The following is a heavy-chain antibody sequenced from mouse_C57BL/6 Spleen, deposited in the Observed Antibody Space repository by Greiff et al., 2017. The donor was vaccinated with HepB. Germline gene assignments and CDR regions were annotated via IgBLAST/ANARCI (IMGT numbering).Heavy chain of an antibody. Sequence: QVQLQQPGAELVMPGASVKLSCKASGYTFTSYWMPWVKQRPGQGLEWIGEIDPSDSYTNYNQKFKGKSTLTVDKSSSTAYMQLSSLTSEDSAVYYCARSYYGSSARAMDYWGQGTSVTVSS. CDR2: IDPSDSYT. V-gene: IGHV1-69*01. CDR1: GYTFTSYW. CDR3: ARSYYGSSARAMDY. D-gene: IGHD1-1*01. J-gene: IGHJ4*01.